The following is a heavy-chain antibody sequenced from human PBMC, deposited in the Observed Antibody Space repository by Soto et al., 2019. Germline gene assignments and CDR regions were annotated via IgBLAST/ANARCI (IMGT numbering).Heavy chain of an antibody. CDR1: GECVSSGNYY. CDR2: MSHSGGT. Sequence: VQLQQWGAGLLKPSETLSLTCAVYGECVSSGNYYWSWIRQPPGKGLEWIGEMSHSGGTHFNPTFMSRVIKSVNTSKNQFSLKMSSVTAADTALYYCARVERGTATTVVDAFDICGPGTMVTVSS. CDR3: ARVERGTATTVVDAFDI. V-gene: IGHV4-34*01. J-gene: IGHJ3*02. D-gene: IGHD1-1*01.